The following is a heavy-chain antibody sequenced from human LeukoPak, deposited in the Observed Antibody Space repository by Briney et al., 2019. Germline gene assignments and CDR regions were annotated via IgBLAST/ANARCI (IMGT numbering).Heavy chain of an antibody. J-gene: IGHJ1*01. V-gene: IGHV3-66*01. D-gene: IGHD6-6*01. CDR2: IYSGGST. Sequence: GGSLRLSCAASGFTVSTNYMSWVRQAPGKGLEWVSVIYSGGSTYYADSVKGRFTFSRDNSKNTLYLQMNSLGAEDTAVYYCARDHSPEYNSSAGYFQLWGQGTLVTVSS. CDR1: GFTVSTNY. CDR3: ARDHSPEYNSSAGYFQL.